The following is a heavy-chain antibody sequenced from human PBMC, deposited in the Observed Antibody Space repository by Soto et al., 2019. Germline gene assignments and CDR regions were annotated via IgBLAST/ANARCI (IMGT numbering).Heavy chain of an antibody. D-gene: IGHD5-12*01. V-gene: IGHV3-30-3*01. CDR2: ISYDGSNK. CDR1: GFTFSSYA. Sequence: PGGSLRLSCAASGFTFSSYAMHWVRQAPGKGLEWVAVISYDGSNKYYADSVKGRFTISRDNSKNTLYLQMNSLRAEDTAVYYCARDEGVATTNYYYYGMDVWGQGTTVTVSS. CDR3: ARDEGVATTNYYYYGMDV. J-gene: IGHJ6*02.